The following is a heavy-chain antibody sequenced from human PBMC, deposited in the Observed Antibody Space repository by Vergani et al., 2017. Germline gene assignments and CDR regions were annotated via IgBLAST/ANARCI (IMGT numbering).Heavy chain of an antibody. CDR2: ISGSSSYV. D-gene: IGHD2-2*01. CDR1: GFSFSSYS. CDR3: ARDSRYCSSTNCPYYYYYMDV. Sequence: EVQLVESGGGLVKPGGSLRLSCAASGFSFSSYSMNWVRQAPGKGLEWVASISGSSSYVFYRDSVEGRFTITRDNAKKSVYLQMNSLRAEDTAMYYCARDSRYCSSTNCPYYYYYMDVWGKGTSVTVSS. J-gene: IGHJ6*03. V-gene: IGHV3-21*02.